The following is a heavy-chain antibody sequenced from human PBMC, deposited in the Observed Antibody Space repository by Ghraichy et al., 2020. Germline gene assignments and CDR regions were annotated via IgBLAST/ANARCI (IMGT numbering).Heavy chain of an antibody. CDR3: AREYPFWTGYGYYYFMDV. CDR1: GFTFNDYY. J-gene: IGHJ6*03. CDR2: ITSSDTI. Sequence: GGSLRLSCAASGFTFNDYYMTWIRQAPGKGLEWVSYITSSDTIYYADSVKGRFTISRDNAKNSLYLQMNSLRAEDTAVYYCAREYPFWTGYGYYYFMDVWGKGTTVTVSS. D-gene: IGHD3/OR15-3a*01. V-gene: IGHV3-11*01.